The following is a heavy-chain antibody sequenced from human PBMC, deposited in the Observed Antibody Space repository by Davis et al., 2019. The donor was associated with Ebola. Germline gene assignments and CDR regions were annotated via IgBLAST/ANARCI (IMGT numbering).Heavy chain of an antibody. Sequence: MPGGSLRLSCAVYSGSFSGYYLTWIRQPPGKGLEWIGEINHIGSTAYDPSLKSRVTISVDTSKNQFSLKLSSVTAADTAVYYCARMRRYYYDSSGYHYGMDVWGQGTTVTVSS. CDR1: SGSFSGYY. CDR3: ARMRRYYYDSSGYHYGMDV. CDR2: INHIGST. J-gene: IGHJ6*02. D-gene: IGHD3-22*01. V-gene: IGHV4-34*01.